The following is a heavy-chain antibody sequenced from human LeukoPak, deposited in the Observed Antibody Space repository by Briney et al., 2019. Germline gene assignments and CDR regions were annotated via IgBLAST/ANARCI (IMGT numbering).Heavy chain of an antibody. V-gene: IGHV4-4*02. J-gene: IGHJ4*02. D-gene: IGHD1-26*01. CDR2: VHLDGRT. Sequence: SETLSLTCGVSGGSVINTNWWTWVRQPPGKGLEWIGEVHLDGRTNYNPSLESRLTMSVDVSENQVSLKLTSVTAADTAIYYCSRESGPYSPFGHWGQGILVTVTT. CDR1: GGSVINTNW. CDR3: SRESGPYSPFGH.